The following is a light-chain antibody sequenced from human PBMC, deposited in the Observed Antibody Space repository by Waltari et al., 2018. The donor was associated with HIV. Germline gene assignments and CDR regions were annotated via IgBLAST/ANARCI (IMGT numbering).Light chain of an antibody. V-gene: IGLV3-21*04. CDR1: NIEGKS. CDR3: QVWDSSTDHRV. CDR2: FDT. J-gene: IGLJ2*01. Sequence: SYVVTQPPSASVAPGKTTKITCGGNNIEGKSVHWYQQKPGKAPVRVIYFDTNRPAGSPERFSGSNSGNTATLTISRVEAGDEADYYCQVWDSSTDHRVFGGGTKLTVL.